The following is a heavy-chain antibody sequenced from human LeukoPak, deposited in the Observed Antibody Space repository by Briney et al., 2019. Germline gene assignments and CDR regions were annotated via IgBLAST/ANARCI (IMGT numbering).Heavy chain of an antibody. Sequence: ASVKVSCKASGYTFTSYDINWVRQATGQGLEWMGWMNPNSGNTGYAQKFQGRVTMTRNTSISTAYMELSSLRSEDTAVYYCARPTYYYDSSGYYYQFDPQYYYYYSMDVWGQGTTVTVSS. D-gene: IGHD3-22*01. V-gene: IGHV1-8*01. J-gene: IGHJ6*02. CDR1: GYTFTSYD. CDR2: MNPNSGNT. CDR3: ARPTYYYDSSGYYYQFDPQYYYYYSMDV.